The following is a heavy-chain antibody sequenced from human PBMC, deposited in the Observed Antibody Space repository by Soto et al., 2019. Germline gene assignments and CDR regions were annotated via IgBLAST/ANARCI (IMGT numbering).Heavy chain of an antibody. J-gene: IGHJ6*02. V-gene: IGHV4-59*01. CDR1: GGSISSYY. CDR2: IYYSGST. D-gene: IGHD6-13*01. Sequence: SGTLSLTCTVSGGSISSYYWSWIRQPPGKGLEWIGYIYYSGSTNYNPSLKSRVTISVDTSKNQFSLKLSSVTAADTAVYYCARGGVGNGQQLDYYYYYGMDVWGQGTTVTVYS. CDR3: ARGGVGNGQQLDYYYYYGMDV.